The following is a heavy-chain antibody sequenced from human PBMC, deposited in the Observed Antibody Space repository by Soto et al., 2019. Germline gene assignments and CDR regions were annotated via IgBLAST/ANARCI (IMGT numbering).Heavy chain of an antibody. CDR3: AKDQHRIYCSSTSCSTPYYYGMDV. CDR2: ISYDGSNK. J-gene: IGHJ6*02. V-gene: IGHV3-30*18. Sequence: GGSLRLSCAASGFTFSSYGMHWVRQAPGKGLEWVAVISYDGSNKYYADSVKGRFTISRDNSKNTLYLQMNSLRAEDTAVYYCAKDQHRIYCSSTSCSTPYYYGMDVWGQGTTVTVSS. D-gene: IGHD2-2*01. CDR1: GFTFSSYG.